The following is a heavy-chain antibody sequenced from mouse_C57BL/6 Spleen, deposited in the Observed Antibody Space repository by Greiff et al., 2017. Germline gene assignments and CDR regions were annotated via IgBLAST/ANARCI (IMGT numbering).Heavy chain of an antibody. J-gene: IGHJ4*01. D-gene: IGHD2-4*01. CDR2: IWSGGST. CDR1: GFSLTSYG. CDR3: ASKYDYDLYAMDY. Sequence: QVQLKESGPGLVQPSQSLSITCTVSGFSLTSYGVHWVRQSPGKGLEWLGVIWSGGSTDYNAAFISRLSISKDNSKSQVFFKMNSLQADDTAIYYCASKYDYDLYAMDYGGKGTSVTGSS. V-gene: IGHV2-2*01.